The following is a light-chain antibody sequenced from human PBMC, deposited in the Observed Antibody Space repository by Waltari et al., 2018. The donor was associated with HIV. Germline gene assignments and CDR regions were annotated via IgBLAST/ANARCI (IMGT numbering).Light chain of an antibody. CDR2: GVS. J-gene: IGLJ2*01. Sequence: QSALTQPASVSGSPGQSITISCTGTSSDIGGYDYVSWYQQHPGKAPNLLIYGVSSRPAGVSTRFSGSSSGNTASLTISGLQADDEAHYYCSAYTTYSPLAVFGGGTKLTVL. V-gene: IGLV2-14*01. CDR3: SAYTTYSPLAV. CDR1: SSDIGGYDY.